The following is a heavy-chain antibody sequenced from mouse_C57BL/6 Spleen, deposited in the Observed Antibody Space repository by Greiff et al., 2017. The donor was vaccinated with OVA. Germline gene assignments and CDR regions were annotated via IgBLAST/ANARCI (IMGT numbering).Heavy chain of an antibody. CDR1: GFTFTDYY. V-gene: IGHV1-26*01. CDR2: INPNNGGT. J-gene: IGHJ3*01. D-gene: IGHD1-1*01. Sequence: VQLKQSGPELVKPGASVKISCKASGFTFTDYYMNWVKQSHGKSLEWIGDINPNNGGTSYNQKFKGKATLTVDKSSSTAYMELRSLTSEDAAVYYCARYYYGSTLGFAYWGQGTLVTVSA. CDR3: ARYYYGSTLGFAY.